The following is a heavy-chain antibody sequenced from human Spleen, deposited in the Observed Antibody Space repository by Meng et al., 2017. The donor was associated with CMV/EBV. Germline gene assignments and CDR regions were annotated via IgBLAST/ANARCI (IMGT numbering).Heavy chain of an antibody. CDR1: GFTFSSYA. J-gene: IGHJ6*02. V-gene: IGHV3-23*03. CDR2: IYSGGSST. D-gene: IGHD3-3*01. Sequence: GESLKISCAASGFTFSSYAMSWVRQAPGKGLEWVSVIYSGGSSTYYADSVKGRFTISRDNSKNTLYLQMNSLRAEDTAVYYCARDWGDGFLEWSMDVWGQGTTVTVSS. CDR3: ARDWGDGFLEWSMDV.